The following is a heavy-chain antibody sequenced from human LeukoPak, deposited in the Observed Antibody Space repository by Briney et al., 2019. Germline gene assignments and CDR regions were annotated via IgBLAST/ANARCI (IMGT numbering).Heavy chain of an antibody. V-gene: IGHV4-34*01. CDR2: INHSGST. CDR1: GFTFSDYY. CDR3: ARASREDDSSGSQLEDYFDY. J-gene: IGHJ4*02. Sequence: GSLRLSCAASGFTFSDYYMSWIRQPPGKGLEWIGEINHSGSTNYNPSLKSRVTISVDTSKNQFSLKLSSVTAADTAVYYCARASREDDSSGSQLEDYFDYWGQGTLVTVSS. D-gene: IGHD3-22*01.